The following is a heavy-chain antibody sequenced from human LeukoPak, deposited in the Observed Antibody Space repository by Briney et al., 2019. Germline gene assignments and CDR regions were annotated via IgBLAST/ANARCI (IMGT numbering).Heavy chain of an antibody. D-gene: IGHD4-17*01. CDR2: ISSNGGST. CDR1: GFTFNTYA. Sequence: GGSLRLSCVASGFTFNTYAIHWVRQAPGKGLEYVSAISSNGGSTYYADSVKGRFTISRDNSKNTLYLQMSSLRAEDTAVYYCVKGYGGDYLWGQGTLVTVSS. CDR3: VKGYGGDYL. V-gene: IGHV3-64D*09. J-gene: IGHJ4*02.